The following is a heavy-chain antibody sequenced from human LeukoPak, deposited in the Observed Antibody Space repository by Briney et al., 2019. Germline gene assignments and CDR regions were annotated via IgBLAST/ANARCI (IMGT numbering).Heavy chain of an antibody. CDR2: IWYDGSNK. CDR3: ARDLGGIGAAVPYNWFDP. V-gene: IGHV3-33*01. J-gene: IGHJ5*02. CDR1: GFTLSSYG. Sequence: GGSLRLSCAASGFTLSSYGMNWVRQAPGKGLEWVADIWYDGSNKYYADSVKGRFTISRDNSKNTLYLQMNSLRAEDTAVYYSARDLGGIGAAVPYNWFDPSGQGTLVTVSS. D-gene: IGHD6-13*01.